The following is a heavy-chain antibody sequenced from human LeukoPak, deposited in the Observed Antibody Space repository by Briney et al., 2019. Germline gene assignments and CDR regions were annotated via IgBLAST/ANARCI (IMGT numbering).Heavy chain of an antibody. J-gene: IGHJ3*02. CDR3: ARHGGSSWLDAFDI. D-gene: IGHD6-13*01. V-gene: IGHV4-59*08. Sequence: SEPLSLTCTVSGGPIRSYYWSWIRQPPGKGLEWTGYINYSGSTNYNPSLKSRVTISVDTSKNQFSLKLRSVTAADTAVYYCARHGGSSWLDAFDIWGQGTMVTVSS. CDR1: GGPIRSYY. CDR2: INYSGST.